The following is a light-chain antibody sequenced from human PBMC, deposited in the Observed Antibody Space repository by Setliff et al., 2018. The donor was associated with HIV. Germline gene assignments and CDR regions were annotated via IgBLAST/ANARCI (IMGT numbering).Light chain of an antibody. CDR2: DVN. V-gene: IGLV2-14*03. J-gene: IGLJ1*01. Sequence: LTQPASVSGSPGQSITVSCTGTSSDVGGYNYVSWYQQHPGKAPKLMIYDVNNRPSGVSNRFSGSKSGNTASLTISGLQAEDEADYYCSSYTSSSTLYVFGTGTKVTVL. CDR1: SSDVGGYNY. CDR3: SSYTSSSTLYV.